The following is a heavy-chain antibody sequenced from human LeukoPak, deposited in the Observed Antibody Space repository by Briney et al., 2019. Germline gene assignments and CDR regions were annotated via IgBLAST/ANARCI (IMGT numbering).Heavy chain of an antibody. V-gene: IGHV1-18*01. CDR2: ISAYNGNT. J-gene: IGHJ4*02. CDR1: GYTFTSYG. CDR3: ARPGATYYYDSSGYYSFDY. Sequence: ASVKVSCKASGYTFTSYGISWVRQAPGQGLEWMGWISAYNGNTNYAQKLQGRVTMTTDTSTSTAYMELSSLRSEDTAVYYCARPGATYYYDSSGYYSFDYWGQGTLVTVSS. D-gene: IGHD3-22*01.